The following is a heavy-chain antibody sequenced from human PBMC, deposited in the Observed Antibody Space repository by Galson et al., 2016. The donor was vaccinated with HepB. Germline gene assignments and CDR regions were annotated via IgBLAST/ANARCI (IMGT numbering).Heavy chain of an antibody. J-gene: IGHJ6*02. CDR1: GYTFTTYG. CDR3: ARDPRKIRYQLLEIYYYYYAMDV. CDR2: ISAYNGNT. Sequence: SVKVSCKASGYTFTTYGISWVRQAPGQGLEWMGWISAYNGNTNYAQKLRGRVTMTTDTSTSTAYMELRSLRSDDTAVYYCARDPRKIRYQLLEIYYYYYAMDVGGQGTTVTVSS. D-gene: IGHD2-2*01. V-gene: IGHV1-18*01.